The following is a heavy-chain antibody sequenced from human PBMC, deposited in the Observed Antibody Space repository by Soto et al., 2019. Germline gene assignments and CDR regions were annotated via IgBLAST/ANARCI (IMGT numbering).Heavy chain of an antibody. CDR2: ISAYNGNT. J-gene: IGHJ5*02. CDR3: ARAGDCISTSCQGWFDP. CDR1: GYTFTSYG. V-gene: IGHV1-18*01. Sequence: QVQLVQSGAEVKKPGASVKVSCKASGYTFTSYGISWVRQAPGQGLEWMGWISAYNGNTNYAQKLQGRVTMTTDTSPSTAYMELRSLRSDDTAVYYCARAGDCISTSCQGWFDPWGQGTLVTVSS. D-gene: IGHD2-2*01.